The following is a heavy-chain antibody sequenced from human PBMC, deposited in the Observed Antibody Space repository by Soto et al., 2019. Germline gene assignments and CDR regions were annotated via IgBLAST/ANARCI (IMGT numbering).Heavy chain of an antibody. CDR1: GFTFSSYS. CDR2: ISSSSSYI. CDR3: ARDSRGFGEPKGFDP. J-gene: IGHJ5*02. D-gene: IGHD3-10*01. Sequence: GGSLRLSCAASGFTFSSYSMNWVRQAPGKGLEWVSSISSSSSYIYYADSVKGRFTISRDNAKNSLYLQMNSLRAEDTAVYYCARDSRGFGEPKGFDPWGQGTLVTVSS. V-gene: IGHV3-21*01.